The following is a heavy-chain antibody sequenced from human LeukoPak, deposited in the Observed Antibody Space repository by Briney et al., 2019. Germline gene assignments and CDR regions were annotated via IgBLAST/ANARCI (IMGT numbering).Heavy chain of an antibody. CDR2: IYYSGTT. J-gene: IGHJ5*02. CDR3: ARHVCGSSSCYSPPYNWFDP. Sequence: PSETLSLTCTVSSGSISSSNYYWGWISQPPGKGLEWIGSIYYSGTTYYNPSLKSRVTISVDTSKNQFSLKLSSVTAADTAVYYCARHVCGSSSCYSPPYNWFDPCGQGTLVTVSS. D-gene: IGHD2-2*01. V-gene: IGHV4-39*01. CDR1: SGSISSSNYY.